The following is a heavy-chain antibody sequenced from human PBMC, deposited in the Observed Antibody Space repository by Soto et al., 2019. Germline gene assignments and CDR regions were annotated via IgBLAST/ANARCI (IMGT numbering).Heavy chain of an antibody. V-gene: IGHV3-33*01. CDR1: GFTFSSYG. CDR2: IWYDGSNK. CDR3: ARGTEMDIVATIEYWYFDL. J-gene: IGHJ2*01. Sequence: QVQLVESGGGVVQPGRSLRLSCAASGFTFSSYGMHWVRQAPGKGLEWVAVIWYDGSNKYYADSVKGRFTISRDNSKNTLYLQMNNLRAEDTAVYYCARGTEMDIVATIEYWYFDLWGRGTLVTVSS. D-gene: IGHD5-12*01.